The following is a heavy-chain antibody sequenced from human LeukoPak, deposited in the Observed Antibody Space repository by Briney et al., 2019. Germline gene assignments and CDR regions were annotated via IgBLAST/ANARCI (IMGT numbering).Heavy chain of an antibody. CDR2: IIPIFGTA. V-gene: IGHV1-69*05. D-gene: IGHD3-22*01. CDR3: ARDSFYYDSSGYYNY. Sequence: SVKVSCKASGGTFSSYAISWVRQAPGQGLGWMGRIIPIFGTANYAQKFQGRVTITTDESTSTAYMELSSLRSEDTAVYYCARDSFYYDSSGYYNYWGQGTLVTVSS. J-gene: IGHJ4*02. CDR1: GGTFSSYA.